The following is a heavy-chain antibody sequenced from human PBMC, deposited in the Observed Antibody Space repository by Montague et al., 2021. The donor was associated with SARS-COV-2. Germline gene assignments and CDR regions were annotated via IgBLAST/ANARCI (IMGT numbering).Heavy chain of an antibody. D-gene: IGHD5-18*01. CDR2: INHSGGT. CDR1: GGSFSGYY. V-gene: IGHV4-34*01. J-gene: IGHJ6*03. Sequence: SETLSLTCAVYGGSFSGYYWSWIRQPPGKGLEWIGEINHSGGTNYNPSLKSRVTISVDTSKNQFSLKLSSVTAADTAVYYCARGRGIQLWFNYYYYMDVWGKGTTVTVSS. CDR3: ARGRGIQLWFNYYYYMDV.